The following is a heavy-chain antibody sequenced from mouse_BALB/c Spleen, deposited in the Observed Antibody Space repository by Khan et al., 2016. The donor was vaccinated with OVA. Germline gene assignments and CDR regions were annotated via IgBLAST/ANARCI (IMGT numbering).Heavy chain of an antibody. J-gene: IGHJ2*01. CDR1: GYTFTDYV. D-gene: IGHD1-1*01. V-gene: IGHV1-77*01. CDR3: ARSGYGSLVF. Sequence: VQLQESGPELVKPGSSMKMSCKASGYTFTDYVLNWVKQRTGQGLEWIGEIFPGSGGTYYNEKFKGKVTLTADKSSNKVYMQPSSLTPEDSAVYFCARSGYGSLVFWGLGTTLTVSS. CDR2: IFPGSGGT.